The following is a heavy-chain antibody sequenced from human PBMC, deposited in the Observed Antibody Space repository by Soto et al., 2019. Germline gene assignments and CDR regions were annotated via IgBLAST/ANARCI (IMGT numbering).Heavy chain of an antibody. CDR2: INAGNGNT. V-gene: IGHV1-3*01. CDR3: ARVVVLWFGELSGFDP. CDR1: GYTFTSYA. J-gene: IGHJ5*02. D-gene: IGHD3-10*01. Sequence: QVQLVQSGAEVKKPGASVKVSCKASGYTFTSYAMHWVRQAPGQRLEWMGWINAGNGNTKYSQKFQGRVTITRDTSASTDYMELSSLRSEDTAVYYCARVVVLWFGELSGFDPWGQGTLVTVSS.